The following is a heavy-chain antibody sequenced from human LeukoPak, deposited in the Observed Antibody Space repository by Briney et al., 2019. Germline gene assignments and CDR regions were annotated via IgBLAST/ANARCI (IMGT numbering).Heavy chain of an antibody. CDR3: ARNGGRDWFDP. CDR2: IYYSGST. Sequence: SETLSLTCTVSGGSISSSSYYWGWIRQPPGKGLEWIGSIYYSGSTYYNPSLKSRVTISVDTSKNQFSLKLSSVTAADTAVYYCARNGGRDWFDPWGQGTLVTVSS. D-gene: IGHD3-16*01. CDR1: GGSISSSSYY. J-gene: IGHJ5*02. V-gene: IGHV4-39*01.